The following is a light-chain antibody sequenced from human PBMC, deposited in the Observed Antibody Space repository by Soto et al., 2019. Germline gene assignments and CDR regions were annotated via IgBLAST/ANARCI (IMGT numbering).Light chain of an antibody. Sequence: DIQMTQSPSSLSASVGDSVTITCRASRSISNSVNWYQQKTGKAPKLLIYTATTLPSGVPSRFGGSRSGTDFTLYITSLQPDDFATYYCQQSYSTPRTFDQGNAVEVK. CDR2: TAT. V-gene: IGKV1-39*01. CDR3: QQSYSTPRT. CDR1: RSISNS. J-gene: IGKJ1*01.